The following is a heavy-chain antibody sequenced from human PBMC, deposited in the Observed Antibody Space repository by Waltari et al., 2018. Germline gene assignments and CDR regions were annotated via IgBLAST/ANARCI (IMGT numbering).Heavy chain of an antibody. Sequence: QVQLQQWGAGLLKPSETLSLTCAVYGGSFSGYYWSWIRQPPGKGLEWIGEINQSGSTTYNPSLKSRVTISVDTSKNQFSLKLSSVTAADTAVYYCARVSRLWSGYPRGMDVWGQGTTVTVSS. D-gene: IGHD3-3*01. CDR2: INQSGST. J-gene: IGHJ6*02. V-gene: IGHV4-34*01. CDR1: GGSFSGYY. CDR3: ARVSRLWSGYPRGMDV.